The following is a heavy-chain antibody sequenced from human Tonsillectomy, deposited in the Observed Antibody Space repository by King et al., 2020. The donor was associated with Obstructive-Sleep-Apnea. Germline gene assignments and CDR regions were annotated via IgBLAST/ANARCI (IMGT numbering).Heavy chain of an antibody. CDR3: ARDKDCSGGSCYSDYFDY. J-gene: IGHJ4*02. Sequence: VQLVESGGGVVQPGRSLRLSCAASGFTFSSYAMHWVRQAPGKGLEWVAVISYDRSNKYYADSVKGRFTISRDNSKNTLYLQMNSLRAEDTAVYYCARDKDCSGGSCYSDYFDYWGQGTLVTVSS. V-gene: IGHV3-30*04. CDR1: GFTFSSYA. D-gene: IGHD2-15*01. CDR2: ISYDRSNK.